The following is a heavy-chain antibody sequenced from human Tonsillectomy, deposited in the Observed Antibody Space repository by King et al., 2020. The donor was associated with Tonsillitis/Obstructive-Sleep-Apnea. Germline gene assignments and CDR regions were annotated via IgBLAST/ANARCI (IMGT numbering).Heavy chain of an antibody. CDR2: IIPIFGTA. CDR1: GGTFSNYA. D-gene: IGHD2-2*02. CDR3: ARVYCSTTSCYTGTDHYYYYMDV. Sequence: QLVQSGAEVKKPGSSMKVSCKTSGGTFSNYAISWVRQAPGRGLDWMGGIIPIFGTANYAQRFQGRVTITADESTRTAYMELSSLRSEDTAVYYCARVYCSTTSCYTGTDHYYYYMDVWGKGTTVTVSS. J-gene: IGHJ6*03. V-gene: IGHV1-69*12.